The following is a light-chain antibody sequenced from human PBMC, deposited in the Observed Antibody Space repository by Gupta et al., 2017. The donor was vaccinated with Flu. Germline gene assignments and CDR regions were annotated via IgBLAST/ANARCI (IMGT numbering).Light chain of an antibody. CDR1: SSDVGSYNL. CDR3: CSYACGRTGV. Sequence: SALTQPASVSGSPGQSTTISCTGTSSDVGSYNLVSWYQHHPAKAPKLVIYEDSKRPSGVSNRFSASKSGNTASLTISGLQDEDEADYYCCSYACGRTGVFGTGTKVTVL. CDR2: EDS. V-gene: IGLV2-23*01. J-gene: IGLJ1*01.